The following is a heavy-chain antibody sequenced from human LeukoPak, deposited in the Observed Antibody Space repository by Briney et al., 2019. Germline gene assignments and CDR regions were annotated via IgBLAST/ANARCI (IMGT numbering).Heavy chain of an antibody. V-gene: IGHV3-23*01. CDR2: ISGSGGST. J-gene: IGHJ5*02. D-gene: IGHD3-3*01. CDR1: GFTFSSYA. Sequence: PGGSLRLSCAASGFTFSSYAMSWVRQAPGKGLEWVSAISGSGGSTYYADPVKGRFTISRDNSKNTLYLQMNSLRAEDTAVYYCAKGANDFWSGYFGAFWFDPWGQGTLVTVSS. CDR3: AKGANDFWSGYFGAFWFDP.